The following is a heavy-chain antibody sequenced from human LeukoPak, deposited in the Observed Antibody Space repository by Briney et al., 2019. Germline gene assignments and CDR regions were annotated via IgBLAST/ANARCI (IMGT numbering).Heavy chain of an antibody. J-gene: IGHJ4*02. CDR3: ARAYYGSGSYCPDY. V-gene: IGHV1-2*02. Sequence: ASVKVSCKASGYTFTGYYMHWVRQAPGQGLEWMGWINPNSGGTNCAQKFQGRVTMTRDTSISTAYMELSRLRSDDTAVYYCARAYYGSGSYCPDYWGQGTLVTVSS. CDR1: GYTFTGYY. CDR2: INPNSGGT. D-gene: IGHD3-10*01.